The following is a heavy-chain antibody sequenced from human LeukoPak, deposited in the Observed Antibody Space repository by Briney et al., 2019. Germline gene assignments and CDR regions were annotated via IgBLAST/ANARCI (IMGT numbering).Heavy chain of an antibody. Sequence: GESLKISCKGSGYSFTSYWIGWVRQMPGKGLEWMGIIYPGDSDTRYSPSFQGQVTISADKSISTAYLQWSSLKASDSAMSYCARRSGYCSGGSCSNWFDPWGQGTLVTVSS. CDR2: IYPGDSDT. D-gene: IGHD2-15*01. J-gene: IGHJ5*02. V-gene: IGHV5-51*01. CDR3: ARRSGYCSGGSCSNWFDP. CDR1: GYSFTSYW.